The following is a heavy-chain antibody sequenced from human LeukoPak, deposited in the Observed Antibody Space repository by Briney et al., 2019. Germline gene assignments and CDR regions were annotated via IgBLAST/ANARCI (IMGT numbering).Heavy chain of an antibody. D-gene: IGHD1-26*01. CDR1: GFTVSSNY. CDR2: IYSGGST. J-gene: IGHJ2*01. CDR3: ARDNGKWELLGYFDL. Sequence: GGSLRLSCAASGFTVSSNYMSWVRQAPGKGLEWVSVIYSGGSTYYADSVKGRFTISRDNSKNTLYLQMNSLRAEDTAVYYCARDNGKWELLGYFDLWGRGTLVTVSS. V-gene: IGHV3-53*01.